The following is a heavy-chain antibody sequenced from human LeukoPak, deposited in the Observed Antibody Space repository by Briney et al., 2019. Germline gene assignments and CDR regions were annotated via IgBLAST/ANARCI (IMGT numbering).Heavy chain of an antibody. CDR1: GFTVSCNY. J-gene: IGHJ4*02. V-gene: IGHV3-66*01. Sequence: PGGSLRLSCAASGFTVSCNYVSWVRQAPRQGLEWVSVIYNGGTTYYTDSVKGRFTISRDNSKNTLYLHMNSLRAEDTAVYYCARLVGATRFDYWGQGTLVTVSS. CDR2: IYNGGTT. CDR3: ARLVGATRFDY. D-gene: IGHD1-26*01.